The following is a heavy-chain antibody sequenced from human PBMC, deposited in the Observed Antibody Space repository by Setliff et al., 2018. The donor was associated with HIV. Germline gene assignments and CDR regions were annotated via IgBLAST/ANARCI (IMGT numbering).Heavy chain of an antibody. CDR1: GFIFDDYA. CDR3: AKGAGIGVAFFDN. D-gene: IGHD3-22*01. V-gene: IGHV3-9*01. J-gene: IGHJ4*02. Sequence: GGSLRLSCAASGFIFDDYAIHWVRQAPGKGLEWVSGINYNSGSRDYADSVKGRFTISRDNAKTSLYLQMNSLRPEDTALYYCAKGAGIGVAFFDNWGQGTLVTVSS. CDR2: INYNSGSR.